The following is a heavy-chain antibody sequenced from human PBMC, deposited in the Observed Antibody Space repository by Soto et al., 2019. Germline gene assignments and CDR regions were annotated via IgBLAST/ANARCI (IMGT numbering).Heavy chain of an antibody. J-gene: IGHJ4*02. CDR3: ARDDEHGSNCDLAY. V-gene: IGHV3-30*13. CDR2: IFPNGRDK. CDR1: GFNFNTYF. Sequence: QVQLVQSGGGVVQPGRSLRLSCAASGFNFNTYFMHWVRQAPGKGLEWVAMIFPNGRDKEYADSVKGRFTIYRDNSNNRMCVHMNSLRPEDTAVYYCARDDEHGSNCDLAYRGQGALVTVS. D-gene: IGHD1-26*01.